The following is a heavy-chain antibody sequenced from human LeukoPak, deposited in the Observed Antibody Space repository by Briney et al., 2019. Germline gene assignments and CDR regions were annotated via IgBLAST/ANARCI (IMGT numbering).Heavy chain of an antibody. CDR3: ARGGLEPVDY. CDR2: INEDGTTT. Sequence: AGGSLRLSCAVSGFTFSKYWMRWVRQGTGKGPVWVSRINEDGTTTSYADSVKGRFTISRDNAKNTLYLQMNGLRAEDTAVYYCARGGLEPVDYWGQGTLVTVPS. V-gene: IGHV3-74*01. CDR1: GFTFSKYW. D-gene: IGHD1-14*01. J-gene: IGHJ4*02.